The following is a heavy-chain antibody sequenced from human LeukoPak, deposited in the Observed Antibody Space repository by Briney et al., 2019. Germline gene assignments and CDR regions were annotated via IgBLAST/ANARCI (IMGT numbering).Heavy chain of an antibody. J-gene: IGHJ4*02. CDR1: GYTFTGYY. V-gene: IGHV1-2*02. CDR3: ARVLYYGSDLYYFDY. Sequence: ASVKVSCKASGYTFTGYYMHWVRQAPGQGLEWMGWINPNSGGTNYAQKFQGRVTMTRDTSISTAYMELSRLRSDDTAVYYYARVLYYGSDLYYFDYWGQGTLVTVSS. D-gene: IGHD3-10*01. CDR2: INPNSGGT.